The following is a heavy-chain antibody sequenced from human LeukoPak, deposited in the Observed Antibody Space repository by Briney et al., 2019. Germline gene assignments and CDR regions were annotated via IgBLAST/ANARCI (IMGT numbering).Heavy chain of an antibody. J-gene: IGHJ4*02. CDR1: GGSISSYY. Sequence: SETLSLTCTVSGGSISSYYWSWIRQPPGKGLEWIGYIYYSGSTNYNPSLKSRVTISVDTSKNQFSLKLSSVTAADTAVYYCARVQPYYYHSSGYYETSTYYFDYWGQGTLVTVSS. D-gene: IGHD3-22*01. V-gene: IGHV4-59*01. CDR2: IYYSGST. CDR3: ARVQPYYYHSSGYYETSTYYFDY.